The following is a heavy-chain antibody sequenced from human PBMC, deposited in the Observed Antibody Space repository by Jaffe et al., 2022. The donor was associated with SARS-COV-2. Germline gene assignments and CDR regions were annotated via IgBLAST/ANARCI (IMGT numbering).Heavy chain of an antibody. D-gene: IGHD3-22*01. Sequence: EVQLVESGGGLVQPGGSLRLSCAASGFTVSSNYMSWVRQAPGKGLEWVSVIYSGGSTYYADSVKGRFTISRHNSKNTLYLQMNSLRAEDTAVYYCARGGPYYYDSTRNYYYYYGMDVWGQGTTVTVSS. CDR1: GFTVSSNY. V-gene: IGHV3-53*04. CDR2: IYSGGST. J-gene: IGHJ6*02. CDR3: ARGGPYYYDSTRNYYYYYGMDV.